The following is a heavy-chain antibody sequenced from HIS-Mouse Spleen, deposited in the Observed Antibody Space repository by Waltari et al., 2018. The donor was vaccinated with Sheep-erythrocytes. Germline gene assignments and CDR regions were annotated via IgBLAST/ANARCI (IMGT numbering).Heavy chain of an antibody. D-gene: IGHD3-10*01. J-gene: IGHJ4*02. V-gene: IGHV3-21*01. CDR3: ARGRKAVGSGSFFDY. Sequence: EVQLVESGGGLVKPGGSLRLSCAASGFTFSSYSMNWVRQAPGKGGEWVLSISSSSYIYYDDSVKGRFTISRDNAKNSLYLQMNSLRAEDTAVYYCARGRKAVGSGSFFDYWGQGTLVTVSS. CDR1: GFTFSSYS. CDR2: ISSSSYI.